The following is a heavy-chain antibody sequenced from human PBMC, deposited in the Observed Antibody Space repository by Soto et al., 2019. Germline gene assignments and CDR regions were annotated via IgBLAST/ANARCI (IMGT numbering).Heavy chain of an antibody. V-gene: IGHV1-18*04. J-gene: IGHJ6*02. CDR1: GYTFTSYG. D-gene: IGHD3-10*01. CDR3: ARDPGVYHGSGSIGYYYYGMDV. CDR2: ISGYNGNT. Sequence: QVQLVQSGAEVKKPGASVKVSCKASGYTFTSYGISWVRQAPGQGLEWMGWISGYNGNTYSAQKVQGRVTMTTDTSTSTANMELRSLRSDDTAVYYCARDPGVYHGSGSIGYYYYGMDVWGQGTTVTVSS.